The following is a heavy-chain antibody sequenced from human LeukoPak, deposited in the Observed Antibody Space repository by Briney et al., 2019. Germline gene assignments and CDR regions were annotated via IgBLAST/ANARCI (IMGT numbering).Heavy chain of an antibody. Sequence: ASVNVSCKASGYTFTAYYMHGVRQPPGQGLEWMGWISAYSGNTNYVQKLQERVSMNTDTCTSTVYMELRSLRSDDTAIYYCARGSGSTSSSWRTYLDHWFDPWGQGTLVTVSS. CDR3: ARGSGSTSSSWRTYLDHWFDP. J-gene: IGHJ5*02. D-gene: IGHD6-13*01. CDR1: GYTFTAYY. V-gene: IGHV1-18*04. CDR2: ISAYSGNT.